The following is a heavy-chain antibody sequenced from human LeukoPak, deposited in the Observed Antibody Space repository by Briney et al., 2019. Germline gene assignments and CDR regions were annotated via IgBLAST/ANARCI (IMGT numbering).Heavy chain of an antibody. CDR2: ISYDGSNK. CDR3: AKVPSGYSYTDVDY. J-gene: IGHJ4*02. CDR1: GFTFSSYG. Sequence: PGGSLRLSCAASGFTFSSYGMHWVRQAPGKGLEWVAVISYDGSNKYYADSVKGRFTISRDNSKNTLYLQMNSLRAEDTAVYYCAKVPSGYSYTDVDYWGQGTLVTVSS. D-gene: IGHD5-18*01. V-gene: IGHV3-30*18.